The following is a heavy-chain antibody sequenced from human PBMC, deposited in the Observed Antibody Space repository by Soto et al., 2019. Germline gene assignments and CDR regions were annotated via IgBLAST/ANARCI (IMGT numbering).Heavy chain of an antibody. V-gene: IGHV3-30-3*01. CDR1: GFTFSSYA. Sequence: HVQLVESGGGVVQPGRSLRLSCAASGFTFSSYAMHWVRQAPGKGLEWVAVISYDGSNKYYADSVKGRFTISRDNSKNPLDLQMNSLRGEDTAVYYCARGLSAGGYYDDSSGYYTDAFDIWGQGTMVTVSS. J-gene: IGHJ3*02. D-gene: IGHD3-22*01. CDR3: ARGLSAGGYYDDSSGYYTDAFDI. CDR2: ISYDGSNK.